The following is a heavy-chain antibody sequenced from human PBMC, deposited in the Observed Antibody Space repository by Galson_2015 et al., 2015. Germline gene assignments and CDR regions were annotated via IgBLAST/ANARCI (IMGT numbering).Heavy chain of an antibody. CDR2: IYSGGST. J-gene: IGHJ6*02. V-gene: IGHV3-53*01. CDR3: ARGRRYYYGSGSPDYYYYYGMDV. Sequence: SLRLSCAASGFTVSSNYMSWVRQAPGKGLEWISVIYSGGSTYYADSVKGRFTISRDNSKNTLYLQMNSLRAEDTAVYYCARGRRYYYGSGSPDYYYYYGMDVCGQGTTVTVSS. D-gene: IGHD3-10*01. CDR1: GFTVSSNY.